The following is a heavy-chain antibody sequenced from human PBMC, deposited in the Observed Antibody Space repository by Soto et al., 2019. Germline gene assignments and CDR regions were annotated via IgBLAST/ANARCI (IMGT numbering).Heavy chain of an antibody. CDR1: GYTFSSYA. V-gene: IGHV1-69*01. D-gene: IGHD3-10*01. CDR2: IIPIFGTA. CDR3: ARDTFYYGSGNNWFDP. Sequence: QVQLVQSGAEVKKPGASVKVSCKASGYTFSSYAISWVRQAPGQGLEWMGGIIPIFGTANYAQKFQGRVTITADESTSTAYMELSSLRSEDTAVYYCARDTFYYGSGNNWFDPWGQGTLVTVSS. J-gene: IGHJ5*02.